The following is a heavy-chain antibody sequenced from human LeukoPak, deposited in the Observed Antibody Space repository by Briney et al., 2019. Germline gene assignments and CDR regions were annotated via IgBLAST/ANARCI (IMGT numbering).Heavy chain of an antibody. CDR2: INDDGTTT. CDR1: GFTFSSYW. J-gene: IGHJ4*01. V-gene: IGHV3-74*01. D-gene: IGHD3-22*01. CDR3: ARKDYDSSGYFDLDY. Sequence: PGRSLRLSCAASGFTFSSYWMHWVRQAPRKGLVWVSLINDDGTTTNYADSVKGRFTISRDNAKNTLYLQMNSLRAEDTAVYYCARKDYDSSGYFDLDYWGHGTLVTVSS.